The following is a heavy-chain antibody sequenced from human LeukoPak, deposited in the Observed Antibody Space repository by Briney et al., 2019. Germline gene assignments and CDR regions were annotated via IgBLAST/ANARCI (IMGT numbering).Heavy chain of an antibody. Sequence: SVKVSCKASGGTFSSYAISWVRQAPGQGLEWMGGIIPIFGTANYAQKLQGRVTMTTDTSTSTAYMELRSLRSDDTAVYYCARHGAAAGKFDYWGQGTLVTVSS. CDR3: ARHGAAAGKFDY. CDR2: IIPIFGTA. CDR1: GGTFSSYA. J-gene: IGHJ4*02. D-gene: IGHD6-13*01. V-gene: IGHV1-69*05.